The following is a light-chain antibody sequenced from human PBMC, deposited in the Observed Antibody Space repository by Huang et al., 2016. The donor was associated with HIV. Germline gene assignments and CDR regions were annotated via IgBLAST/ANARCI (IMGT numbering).Light chain of an antibody. J-gene: IGKJ1*01. V-gene: IGKV4-1*01. CDR3: QQHYSTPWT. CDR2: LAS. Sequence: DIVMTQSPDSLAVPLGERATISCVSSESLLYSANKKHVPMNRLAWYQKKPGQPPNVLSFLASSRASGVPDRFSGSGSGTDFTLTISGLQAEDVAVYYCQQHYSTPWTFGQGTKVEIK. CDR1: ESLLYSANKKHV.